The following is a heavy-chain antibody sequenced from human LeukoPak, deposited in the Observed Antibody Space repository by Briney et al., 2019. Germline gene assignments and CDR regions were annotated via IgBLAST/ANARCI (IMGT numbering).Heavy chain of an antibody. Sequence: GGSLRLSCAASGFTFRIHAMTWVRQAPGKGLEWVSTISGTGDSTYYAESVEGRFTISRDNSKNTLYLQMNSLRAEDTALYYCVNNLRWSTFDYWGQGTLVTVSS. CDR1: GFTFRIHA. CDR3: VNNLRWSTFDY. J-gene: IGHJ4*02. D-gene: IGHD2-15*01. CDR2: ISGTGDST. V-gene: IGHV3-23*01.